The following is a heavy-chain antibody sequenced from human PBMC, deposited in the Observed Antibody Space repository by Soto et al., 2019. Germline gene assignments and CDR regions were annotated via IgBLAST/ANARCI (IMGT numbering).Heavy chain of an antibody. Sequence: GGSLRLSCAASGFTFSSYGMHWVRQAPGKGLEWVAVIWYDGSNKYYADSVKCRFAISRDNSKNTLYLQMNSLRAEDTAVYYCASGIEENDYGDYVEDAFDIWGQGTMVTVSS. V-gene: IGHV3-33*01. CDR1: GFTFSSYG. D-gene: IGHD4-17*01. CDR3: ASGIEENDYGDYVEDAFDI. CDR2: IWYDGSNK. J-gene: IGHJ3*02.